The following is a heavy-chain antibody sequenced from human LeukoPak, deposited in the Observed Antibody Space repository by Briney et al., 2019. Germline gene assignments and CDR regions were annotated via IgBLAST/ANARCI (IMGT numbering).Heavy chain of an antibody. J-gene: IGHJ4*02. V-gene: IGHV3-30*02. CDR2: IRYDGSNK. CDR3: AKDMDYYDSSGYQY. CDR1: GFTFSSYG. D-gene: IGHD3-22*01. Sequence: PGGSLRLSCAASGFTFSSYGMHWVRQAPGKGLEWVAFIRYDGSNKYYADSVKGRFTISRDNSKNTLYLQMNSLRAEDTAVYYCAKDMDYYDSSGYQYWGQGTLVTVSS.